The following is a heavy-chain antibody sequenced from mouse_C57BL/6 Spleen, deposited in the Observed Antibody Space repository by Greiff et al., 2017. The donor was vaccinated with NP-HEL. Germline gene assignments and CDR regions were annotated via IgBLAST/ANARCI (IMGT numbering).Heavy chain of an antibody. J-gene: IGHJ1*03. CDR1: GYTFTSYW. D-gene: IGHD1-1*02. Sequence: VQLQQPGAELVKPGASVKLSCKASGYTFTSYWMHWVKQRPGQGLEWIGMINPNSGGTNYNEKFKSKATLTVDKSSSTAYMQLSSLTSEDSAVDYYSGTGDGGGYFDDWGKGTTVTVSS. CDR2: INPNSGGT. V-gene: IGHV1-64*01. CDR3: SGTGDGGGYFDD.